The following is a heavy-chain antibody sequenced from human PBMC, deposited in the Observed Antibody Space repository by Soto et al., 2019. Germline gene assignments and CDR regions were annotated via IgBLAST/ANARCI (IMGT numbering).Heavy chain of an antibody. V-gene: IGHV3-23*01. CDR2: ISDIGGNT. J-gene: IGHJ4*02. CDR1: GFTFSNYA. CDR3: AREYSSAWKTSDY. D-gene: IGHD6-19*01. Sequence: TEGSLRLSCAASGFTFSNYAMSWVRQAPGKGLEWVSGISDIGGNTYYADSVKGRFTISRDNSKNTLFLQMNSLRAEDTAVYYCAREYSSAWKTSDYWGQGSLVSVSS.